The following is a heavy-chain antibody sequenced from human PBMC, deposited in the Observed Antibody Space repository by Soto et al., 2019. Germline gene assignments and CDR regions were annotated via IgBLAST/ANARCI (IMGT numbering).Heavy chain of an antibody. D-gene: IGHD1-1*01. CDR2: INPSGGST. J-gene: IGHJ1*01. V-gene: IGHV1-46*01. CDR1: GYIFTNYY. CDR3: ARTLGQSGWSDDF. Sequence: QVQLVQSGAEVKKPGASARISCKAFGYIFTNYYVFWVRQAPGQGLEWMGIINPSGGSTTYAQKFQGRVAMTRDTSTSTVYMDLSSLRSEDTAMYYCARTLGQSGWSDDFWGQGTLVTVSS.